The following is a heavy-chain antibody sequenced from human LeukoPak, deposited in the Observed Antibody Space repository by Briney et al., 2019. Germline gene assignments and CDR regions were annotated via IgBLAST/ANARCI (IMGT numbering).Heavy chain of an antibody. J-gene: IGHJ6*03. Sequence: GGSLRLSCAASGFTFSNYWMNWVRQAPGKGLEWVANIKQDGSEKYYVDSVKGRFTISRDNAKNSLYLQMNSLRTEDTAVYYCARITMIRVGGMDVWGKGTTVTISS. CDR2: IKQDGSEK. CDR3: ARITMIRVGGMDV. D-gene: IGHD3-22*01. CDR1: GFTFSNYW. V-gene: IGHV3-7*01.